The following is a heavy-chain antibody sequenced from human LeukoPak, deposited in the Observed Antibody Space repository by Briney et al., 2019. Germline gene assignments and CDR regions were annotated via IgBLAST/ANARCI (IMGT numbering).Heavy chain of an antibody. J-gene: IGHJ4*02. CDR1: GFTVSSNY. CDR2: IYSGGST. CDR3: ARVDGYSILHDY. D-gene: IGHD5-24*01. Sequence: PGGSLRLSCAASGFTVSSNYMSWVRQAPGKGLEWVSVIYSGGSTYYADSVKGRFTISRENSKTKLYLQMNSLRAEDTAVYYCARVDGYSILHDYWGEGTLVTVSS. V-gene: IGHV3-66*01.